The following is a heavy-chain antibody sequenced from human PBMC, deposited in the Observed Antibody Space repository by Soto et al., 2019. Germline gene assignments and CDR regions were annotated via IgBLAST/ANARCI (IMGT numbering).Heavy chain of an antibody. CDR1: GDSISNSYYY. J-gene: IGHJ6*02. V-gene: IGHV4-30-4*01. Sequence: TLSLTCTVSGDSISNSYYYWNWIRQSPGKGLEWIASIDYSGSTYHNPSLESRVVISADTSKNLFSLKLRSVTAADTALYFCVRDGPYYYGFDVWGQGITVTVSS. CDR2: IDYSGST. CDR3: VRDGPYYYGFDV.